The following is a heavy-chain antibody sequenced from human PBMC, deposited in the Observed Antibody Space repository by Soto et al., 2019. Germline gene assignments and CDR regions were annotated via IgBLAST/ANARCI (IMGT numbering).Heavy chain of an antibody. D-gene: IGHD2-21*01. CDR1: GFTFSDFW. CDR2: IKSDGGSA. CDR3: ARGAKGAYYVDV. V-gene: IGHV3-74*01. J-gene: IGHJ6*03. Sequence: EVQLVESGGDLVQPGGSLRLSCAASGFTFSDFWLHWVRQAPEKGLVWVSRIKSDGGSANYADSVKGRFTIFRDNAKNTVYLQMDILRAEDTSVYYCARGAKGAYYVDVWGKGTTVPVSS.